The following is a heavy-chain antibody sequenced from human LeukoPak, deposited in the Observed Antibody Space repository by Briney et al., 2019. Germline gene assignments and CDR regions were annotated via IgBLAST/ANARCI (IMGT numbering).Heavy chain of an antibody. V-gene: IGHV3-7*01. CDR3: ARDAAAGAL. Sequence: PGGSLSLSCAASGFTFSSYSMNWVRQAPGKGLEWVANIKQDGSEKYYVDSVKGRFTISRDNAKNSLYLQMNSLRAEDTAVYYCARDAAAGALWGQGTLVTVSS. CDR2: IKQDGSEK. J-gene: IGHJ4*02. CDR1: GFTFSSYS. D-gene: IGHD3-10*01.